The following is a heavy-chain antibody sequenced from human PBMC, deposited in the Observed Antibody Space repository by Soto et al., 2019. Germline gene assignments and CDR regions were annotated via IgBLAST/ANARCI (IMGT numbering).Heavy chain of an antibody. CDR1: GGTFNTYA. CDR3: AKEAGDH. V-gene: IGHV1-69*01. Sequence: QMQLVQSGAEVKERGSSVKISCKTSGGTFNTYALTWVRQAPGQGLEWIGGIIPIFGIKNVAQRFQCRVTSNADESLTTAYMEMTSLRSDDTAVYYCAKEAGDHWGQGTLVTVSS. CDR2: IIPIFGIK. J-gene: IGHJ4*02. D-gene: IGHD3-10*01.